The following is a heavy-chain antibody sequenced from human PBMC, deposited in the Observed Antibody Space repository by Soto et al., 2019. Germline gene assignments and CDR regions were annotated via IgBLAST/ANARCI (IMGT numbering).Heavy chain of an antibody. D-gene: IGHD6-13*01. J-gene: IGHJ1*01. CDR2: INPNSGGT. V-gene: IGHV1-2*04. Sequence: GASVKVSCKASGYTFTGYYMHWVRQDPGEGLEGMGCINPNSGGTNYAQKFQGWVTMTMDTSISAAYMGLSRLRSDDTAVCYCAGGYSSSWYLTVCLPSDCGQGTLVTVTS. CDR3: AGGYSSSWYLTVCLPSD. CDR1: GYTFTGYY.